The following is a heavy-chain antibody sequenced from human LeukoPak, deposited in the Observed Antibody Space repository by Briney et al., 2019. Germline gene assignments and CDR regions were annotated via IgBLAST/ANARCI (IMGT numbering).Heavy chain of an antibody. CDR1: GGSISSGGHS. CDR3: ATEAVVGSDGFDY. D-gene: IGHD6-19*01. CDR2: IYNSGSA. V-gene: IGHV4-30-2*01. Sequence: SETLSLTCAVSGGSISSGGHSWNWIRQPQGKGLEWIGYIYNSGSAYSNSSLKSRVTISVDLSKNQFSLKINSVTAADTAVYYCATEAVVGSDGFDYWGQGTLVTVSS. J-gene: IGHJ4*02.